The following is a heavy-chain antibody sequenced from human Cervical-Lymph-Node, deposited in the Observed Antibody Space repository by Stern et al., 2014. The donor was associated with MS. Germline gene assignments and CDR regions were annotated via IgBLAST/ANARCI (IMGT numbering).Heavy chain of an antibody. Sequence: EVQLVESGGGLVKPWGSLRLSCAASGFSFSSYSMNWVRQAPGKEPAWVSSISRSDSYIYYANSVKGRFNVSRDVTTNTTYMQLNSLRVEDMGVYYCARDSVAGPNSPYGMDVWGQGTTVTVSS. CDR2: ISRSDSYI. CDR1: GFSFSSYS. CDR3: ARDSVAGPNSPYGMDV. D-gene: IGHD6-19*01. V-gene: IGHV3-21*01. J-gene: IGHJ6*02.